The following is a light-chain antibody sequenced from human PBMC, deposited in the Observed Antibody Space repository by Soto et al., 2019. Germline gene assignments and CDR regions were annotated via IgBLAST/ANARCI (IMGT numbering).Light chain of an antibody. J-gene: IGLJ1*01. CDR3: SSFTSSTTYV. V-gene: IGLV2-14*03. Sequence: QSVLTQPASVSGSPGQSITISCTGTSSDVGGYNYVSWYQQNPGKAPKLMIYDVSNRPSGVSNRFSGSKSGNTASLTISGLQAEHGADYYCSSFTSSTTYVFGTRTKVTVL. CDR1: SSDVGGYNY. CDR2: DVS.